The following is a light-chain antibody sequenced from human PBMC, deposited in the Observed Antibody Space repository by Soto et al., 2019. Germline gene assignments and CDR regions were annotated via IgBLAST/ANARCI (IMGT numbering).Light chain of an antibody. CDR2: DDD. Sequence: SYELTQPPSVSVAPGQTARITCGGNNIGSKSVHWYQLKPGQAPVLVVYDDDDRPSGIPERFSGSNSGNTATLTIGRVEAGEEAEYYCQVWDSGSDHYVFGTGTKVTVL. V-gene: IGLV3-21*02. CDR3: QVWDSGSDHYV. CDR1: NIGSKS. J-gene: IGLJ1*01.